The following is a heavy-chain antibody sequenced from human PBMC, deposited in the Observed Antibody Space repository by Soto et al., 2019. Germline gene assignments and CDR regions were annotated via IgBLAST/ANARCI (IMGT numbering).Heavy chain of an antibody. J-gene: IGHJ6*02. D-gene: IGHD4-17*01. Sequence: GGSLRLSCAASGFTSSSYAMSWVRQAPGKGLEWVSTISGSGGSTYYADSAKGRFTISRDNYMNTLILQMNRLRAEDTAVYYCAKVWERTVTTRSYFYGMDVWGQGTTVTVSS. V-gene: IGHV3-23*01. CDR3: AKVWERTVTTRSYFYGMDV. CDR1: GFTSSSYA. CDR2: ISGSGGST.